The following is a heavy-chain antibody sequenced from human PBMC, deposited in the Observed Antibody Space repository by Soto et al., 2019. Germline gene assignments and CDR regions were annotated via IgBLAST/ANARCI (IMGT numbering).Heavy chain of an antibody. Sequence: SETLSLTCTVSGGSISSGGYYWSWIRQHPGKGLEWIWYIYYSGITYYNPSLKSRVTISVDTSKNQFSLTLSSVTAADTALYYCASTTIFGVVIGWGQGTLVTVSS. CDR2: IYYSGIT. CDR3: ASTTIFGVVIG. CDR1: GGSISSGGYY. D-gene: IGHD3-3*01. J-gene: IGHJ4*02. V-gene: IGHV4-31*03.